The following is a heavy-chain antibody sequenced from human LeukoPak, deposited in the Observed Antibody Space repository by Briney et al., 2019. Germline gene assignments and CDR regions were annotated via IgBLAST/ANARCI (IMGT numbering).Heavy chain of an antibody. CDR3: AKDMRQQWLRHPNWFDP. CDR2: ISGDGGST. Sequence: GGSLRLSCAASGFTFDDYAMHWVRQAPGKGLEWVSLISGDGGSTYYADSAKGRFTISRDNSKNSLYLQMNSMRTEDTALYYCAKDMRQQWLRHPNWFDPAGHGTLVTVSS. CDR1: GFTFDDYA. J-gene: IGHJ5*02. D-gene: IGHD6-19*01. V-gene: IGHV3-43*02.